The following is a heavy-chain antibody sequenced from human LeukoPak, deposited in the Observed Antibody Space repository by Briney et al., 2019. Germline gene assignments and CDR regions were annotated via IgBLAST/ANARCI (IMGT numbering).Heavy chain of an antibody. D-gene: IGHD3-22*01. CDR1: GGSFSGYY. CDR2: INHSGST. J-gene: IGHJ6*03. CDR3: ARLLRAHYYVSSGPKMGYYHYMDV. Sequence: PSETLSLTCAVYGGSFSGYYWSWIRQPPGKGLEWIGEINHSGSTNYNPSLKSRVTISVDTSKNQFSLKLSSVTAADTAVYYCARLLRAHYYVSSGPKMGYYHYMDVWGKGTTVTVSS. V-gene: IGHV4-34*01.